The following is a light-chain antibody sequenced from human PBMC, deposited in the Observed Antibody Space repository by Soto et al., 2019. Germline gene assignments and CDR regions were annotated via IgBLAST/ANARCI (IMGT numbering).Light chain of an antibody. CDR2: KAT. J-gene: IGKJ1*01. CDR3: PQYNSYSWT. CDR1: PSINSW. V-gene: IGKV1-5*03. Sequence: DIQMTPSPSTLSASVGDRVIITCRASPSINSWLAWNQQKPGKAPELLFSKATSLQSGVPPSFIGSGSGTEFTRNIGSLQPDVFAAYYWPQYNSYSWTFGQGIRVVVK.